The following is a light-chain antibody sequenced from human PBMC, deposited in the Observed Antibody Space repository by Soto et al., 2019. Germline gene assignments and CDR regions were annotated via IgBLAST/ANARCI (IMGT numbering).Light chain of an antibody. V-gene: IGKV3-11*01. Sequence: EIVLTQSPATLSLSPGEGATLSCRASQSVSSYVAWYQQKPGQAPRLLIYDASNTATGIPARFSGSGSGTDFTLTISSLEPEDFEVHYCQQRSNWTLAFGAGTQMDIX. CDR3: QQRSNWTLA. CDR1: QSVSSY. J-gene: IGKJ4*01. CDR2: DAS.